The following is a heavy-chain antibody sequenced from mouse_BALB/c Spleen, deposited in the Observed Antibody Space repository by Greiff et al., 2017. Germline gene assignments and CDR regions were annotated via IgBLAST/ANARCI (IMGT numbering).Heavy chain of an antibody. CDR1: GYSITSDYA. CDR3: ARGITTVVAYYFDY. Sequence: EVMLVESGPGLVKPSQSLSLTCTVTGYSITSDYAWNWIRQFPGNKLEWMGYISYSGSPSYNPSLKSRISITRDTSKNQFFLQVNSVTTEDTATYYCARGITTVVAYYFDYWGQGTTLTVSS. D-gene: IGHD1-1*01. CDR2: ISYSGSP. V-gene: IGHV3-2*02. J-gene: IGHJ2*01.